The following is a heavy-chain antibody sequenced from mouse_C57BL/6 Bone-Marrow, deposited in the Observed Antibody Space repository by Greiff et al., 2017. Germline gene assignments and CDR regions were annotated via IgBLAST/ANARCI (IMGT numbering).Heavy chain of an antibody. CDR3: ARDRAYYYDYDDGAYYFDY. D-gene: IGHD2-4*01. Sequence: VQLQESGPELVKPGASVKISCKASGYAFSSSWMNWVKQRPGKGLEWIGRIYPGDGDTNYNGKFKGKATLTADKSSSTAYMQLSSLTSEDSAVYFCARDRAYYYDYDDGAYYFDYWGQGTLVTVSA. J-gene: IGHJ3*01. CDR1: GYAFSSSW. CDR2: IYPGDGDT. V-gene: IGHV1-82*01.